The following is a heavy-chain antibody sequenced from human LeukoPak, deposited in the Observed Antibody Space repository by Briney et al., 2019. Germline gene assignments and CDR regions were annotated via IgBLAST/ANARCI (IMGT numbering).Heavy chain of an antibody. CDR2: IYHSGIT. CDR3: VRYCGGDCYSAFDI. D-gene: IGHD2-21*02. V-gene: IGHV4-4*02. J-gene: IGHJ3*02. CDR1: GGSISSSNW. Sequence: KTSETLSLTCTVSGGSISSSNWWSWVRPAPGKGLEWIGEIYHSGITNYNPSLKSRVTISVDKSKNQFSLKLSSVTAADTAVYYCVRYCGGDCYSAFDIWGQGTIVTVSS.